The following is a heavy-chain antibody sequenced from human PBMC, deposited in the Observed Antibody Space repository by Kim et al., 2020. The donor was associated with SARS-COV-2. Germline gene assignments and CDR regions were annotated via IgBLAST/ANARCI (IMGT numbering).Heavy chain of an antibody. Sequence: ASVKVSCKASGYTFTSYGISWVRQAPGQGLEWMGWISAYNGNTNYAQKLQGRVTMTTDTSTSTAYMELRSLRSDDTAVYYCARDYGSRIQLWFYYYYYGMDVWGQGTTVTVSS. CDR2: ISAYNGNT. CDR3: ARDYGSRIQLWFYYYYYGMDV. V-gene: IGHV1-18*01. CDR1: GYTFTSYG. J-gene: IGHJ6*02. D-gene: IGHD5-18*01.